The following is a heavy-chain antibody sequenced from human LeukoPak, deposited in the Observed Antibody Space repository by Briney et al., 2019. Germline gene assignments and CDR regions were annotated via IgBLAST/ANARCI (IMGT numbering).Heavy chain of an antibody. CDR2: IIRGLGIS. J-gene: IGHJ3*02. CDR3: ERDLAVIWVRGVSNGPNAFDI. V-gene: IGHV1-69*04. Sequence: SVKVSCKASGGTFSSYAINWVRQAPGQGLEWMGRIIRGLGISNYAQKFQGRVRITADKSTSTTYMELSSLRSEDTAVYYCERDLAVIWVRGVSNGPNAFDIWGQGTMVTVSS. CDR1: GGTFSSYA. D-gene: IGHD3-10*01.